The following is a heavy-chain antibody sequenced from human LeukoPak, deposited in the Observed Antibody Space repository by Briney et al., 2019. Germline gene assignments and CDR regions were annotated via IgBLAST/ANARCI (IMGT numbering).Heavy chain of an antibody. V-gene: IGHV1-2*02. CDR2: INPNSGGT. CDR1: GYTFTGYY. D-gene: IGHD6-13*01. J-gene: IGHJ4*02. CDR3: ARGSSWSPYYFDY. Sequence: ASVKVSCKASGYTFTGYYMHWVRQAPAQGLEWMGWINPNSGGTNYAQKFQGRVTMTRDTSISTAYMELSRLRSDDTAVYYCARGSSWSPYYFDYWGQGTLFTVSS.